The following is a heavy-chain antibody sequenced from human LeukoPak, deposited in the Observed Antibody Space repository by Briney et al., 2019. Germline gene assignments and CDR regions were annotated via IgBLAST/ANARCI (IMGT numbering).Heavy chain of an antibody. CDR3: DSGGYTN. Sequence: GGSLRLSCGASGFTFTRYAMSWVRQAPGKGLEWVSAISGDGYVTFYADAVKGRFTLSRVNSKNTVYLQMSSLRAEDTGVYYCDSGGYTNWGQGTLVTVSS. CDR2: ISGDGYVT. D-gene: IGHD3-22*01. V-gene: IGHV3-23*01. CDR1: GFTFTRYA. J-gene: IGHJ4*02.